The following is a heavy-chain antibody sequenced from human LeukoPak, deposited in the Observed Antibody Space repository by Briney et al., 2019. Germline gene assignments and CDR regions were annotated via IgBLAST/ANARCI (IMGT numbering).Heavy chain of an antibody. CDR3: ESGITGTTTGHGY. CDR1: GFTFCRYS. V-gene: IGHV3-21*01. D-gene: IGHD1-20*01. J-gene: IGHJ4*02. CDR2: ISSSSSHI. Sequence: GGSLSLSCAASGFTFCRYSMNWVRQAPGKGLEWVSFISSSSSHIYYADSVKGRFTISRDNAKNSLYLQMNSLRAEDTAVYYCESGITGTTTGHGYWGQGTLVTVSS.